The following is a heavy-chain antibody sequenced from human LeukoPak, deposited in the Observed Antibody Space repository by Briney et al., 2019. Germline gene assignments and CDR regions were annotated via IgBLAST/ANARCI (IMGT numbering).Heavy chain of an antibody. CDR1: GYTFTSYD. Sequence: GASVKVSCKASGYTFTSYDINWVRQATGQGLEWMGWMNPNSGNTGYAQKFQGRVTMTRSTSISTAYMELSSLRSEDTAVYYCARRNYDILTGYYHYYYYMDVWGKGTTVTISS. J-gene: IGHJ6*03. D-gene: IGHD3-9*01. CDR3: ARRNYDILTGYYHYYYYMDV. V-gene: IGHV1-8*01. CDR2: MNPNSGNT.